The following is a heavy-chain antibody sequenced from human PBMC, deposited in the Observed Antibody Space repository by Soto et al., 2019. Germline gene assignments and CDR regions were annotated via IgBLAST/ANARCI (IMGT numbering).Heavy chain of an antibody. CDR1: GGTFSSYA. CDR2: TIPIFGTA. V-gene: IGHV1-69*01. D-gene: IGHD2-2*02. CDR3: ARDCSSTSCYTRRKNYYYYGMDV. J-gene: IGHJ6*02. Sequence: QVQLVQSGAEVKKPGSSVKVSCKASGGTFSSYAISWVRQAPGQGLEWMGGTIPIFGTANYAQKFQGRVRITADESTSTAYMESSGLRSEDTAVYYCARDCSSTSCYTRRKNYYYYGMDVWGQGTTVTVSS.